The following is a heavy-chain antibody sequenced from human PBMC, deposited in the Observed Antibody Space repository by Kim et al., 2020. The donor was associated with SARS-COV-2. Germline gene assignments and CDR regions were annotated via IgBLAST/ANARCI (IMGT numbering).Heavy chain of an antibody. D-gene: IGHD5-18*01. V-gene: IGHV3-30*02. Sequence: VKSQFTISRDNSKNTLYLQMNSLRAKDTAVYYCTKGCDVRRGYSYGCFYYWGQGTLVTVSS. CDR3: TKGCDVRRGYSYGCFYY. J-gene: IGHJ4*02.